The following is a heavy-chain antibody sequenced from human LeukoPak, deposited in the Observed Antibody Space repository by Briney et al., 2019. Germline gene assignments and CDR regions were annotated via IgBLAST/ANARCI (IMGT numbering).Heavy chain of an antibody. CDR3: AGRYERSGYPLH. CDR2: IYSGGTT. CDR1: GFSVSSNY. D-gene: IGHD3-22*01. V-gene: IGHV3-53*01. Sequence: GGSLRLSCAASGFSVSSNYVSWVRQAPGKGLEWVSVIYSGGTTYYADSIMGGFTISRDNPKNTPYLQMNSLRAEDTAVYYCAGRYERSGYPLHWRQGSPVTVSS. J-gene: IGHJ4*02.